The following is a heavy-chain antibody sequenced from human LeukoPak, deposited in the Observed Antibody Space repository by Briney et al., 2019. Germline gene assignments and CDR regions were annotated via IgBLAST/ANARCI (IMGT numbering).Heavy chain of an antibody. V-gene: IGHV4-4*07. CDR3: ARVPLLWFGEFKYYFDY. Sequence: PSETPSLTCTVSGGSISSYYWSWIRQPAGKGLEWIGRIYTSGSTNYNPSLKSRVTISVDTSKNQFSLKLSSVTAADTAVYYCARVPLLWFGEFKYYFDYWGQGTLVTVSS. CDR1: GGSISSYY. CDR2: IYTSGST. J-gene: IGHJ4*02. D-gene: IGHD3-10*01.